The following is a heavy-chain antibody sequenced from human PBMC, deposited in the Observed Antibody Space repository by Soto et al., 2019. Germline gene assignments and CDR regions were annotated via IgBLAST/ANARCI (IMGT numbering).Heavy chain of an antibody. V-gene: IGHV3-53*01. CDR2: IYSGGTT. J-gene: IGHJ4*02. D-gene: IGHD1-26*01. CDR1: GFNVSTNY. Sequence: PVGSLRLSCAASGFNVSTNYMTWVRQAPGKGLEWVSVIYSGGTTYYADSVKGRFIISRDNFKNTLYLQMNNLRAEDTALYYCARGSGSLYYFDYWGLGTLVTVSS. CDR3: ARGSGSLYYFDY.